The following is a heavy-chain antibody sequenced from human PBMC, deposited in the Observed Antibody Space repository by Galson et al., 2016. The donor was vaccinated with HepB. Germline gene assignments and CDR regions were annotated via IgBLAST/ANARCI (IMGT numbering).Heavy chain of an antibody. CDR3: VGDRISWH. CDR1: GLTFSNYW. J-gene: IGHJ4*02. D-gene: IGHD5-12*01. V-gene: IGHV3-74*01. Sequence: SLRLSCAMSGLTFSNYWMHWVRQAPGKGLVWVSRILRDERFYADSVKGRFTISTDNAKNAVYLQTNSLRAEDTAVYYCVGDRISWHWGQGTLVTVSS. CDR2: ILRDERF.